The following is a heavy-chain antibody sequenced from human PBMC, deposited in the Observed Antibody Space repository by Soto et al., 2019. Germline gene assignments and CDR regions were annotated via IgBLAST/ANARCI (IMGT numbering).Heavy chain of an antibody. CDR1: GGSISSGTYY. D-gene: IGHD3-22*01. CDR3: ARDTMIIALDAFDI. J-gene: IGHJ3*02. Sequence: SETLSLTCTVSGGSISSGTYYWTWIRHHPGKGLEWIGYIYYSGGTSYNPSLKSRVSISVDTSKNQFSLKLSSVTAADTAVYYCARDTMIIALDAFDIWGQGTMVTVSS. V-gene: IGHV4-31*03. CDR2: IYYSGGT.